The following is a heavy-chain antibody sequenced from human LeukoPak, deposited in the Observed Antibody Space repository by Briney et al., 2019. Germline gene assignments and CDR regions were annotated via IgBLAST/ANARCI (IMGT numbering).Heavy chain of an antibody. D-gene: IGHD4-23*01. V-gene: IGHV3-21*01. CDR3: AIWECDYGGNFVGDY. CDR2: ISSSSIYI. CDR1: GFTFSSYS. J-gene: IGHJ4*02. Sequence: GGSLRLSCAASGFTFSSYSMNWVRQAPGKGLEWVSSISSSSIYIYYADSLKGRFTISRDNAKNSLYLQMNSLRAEDTAVYYCAIWECDYGGNFVGDYWGQGTLVTVSS.